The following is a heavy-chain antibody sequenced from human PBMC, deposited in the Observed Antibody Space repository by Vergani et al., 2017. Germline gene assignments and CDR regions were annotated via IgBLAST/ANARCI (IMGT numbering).Heavy chain of an antibody. Sequence: QVRLEEAGPGLVKPSETLYLTCSVSGYSIGSGFYWAWTRQSPGGGLQWLTIIHNRGKTYHNPSLKGRVPVSQDTSKNRFSLNLTSVTATDTAVYYWARSQGDYWYFDLWGPGSLVTVSS. CDR3: ARSQGDYWYFDL. CDR2: IHNRGKT. CDR1: GYSIGSGFY. V-gene: IGHV4-38-2*01. J-gene: IGHJ2*01. D-gene: IGHD2-21*01.